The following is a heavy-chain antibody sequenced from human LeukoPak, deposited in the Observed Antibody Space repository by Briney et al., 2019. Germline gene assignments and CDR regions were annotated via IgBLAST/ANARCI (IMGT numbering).Heavy chain of an antibody. J-gene: IGHJ6*03. Sequence: ASVKVSCKASGGTFSSYAISWVRQAPGQGLEWMGGIIPIFGTANYAQKFQGRVTITADKSTSTAYMELSSLRSEDTAVYYCAREAELATIGAYYYYMDVWGKGTTVTVSS. CDR3: AREAELATIGAYYYYMDV. D-gene: IGHD5-24*01. CDR1: GGTFSSYA. CDR2: IIPIFGTA. V-gene: IGHV1-69*06.